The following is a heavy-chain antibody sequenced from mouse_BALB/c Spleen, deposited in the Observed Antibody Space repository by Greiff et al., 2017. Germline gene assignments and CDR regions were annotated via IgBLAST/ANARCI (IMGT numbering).Heavy chain of an antibody. D-gene: IGHD2-4*01. V-gene: IGHV1S137*01. CDR1: GYTFTDYA. Sequence: VQLQQSGPELVRPGASVKISCKGSGYTFTDYAMHWVKQSHAKSLEWIGVISTYYGNTNYNQKFKGKATMTVDKSSSTAYMELASLTSKAPAFFYCARADYDYGGWFDGWDEGTALTVST. J-gene: IGHJ2*01. CDR2: ISTYYGNT. CDR3: ARADYDYGGWFDG.